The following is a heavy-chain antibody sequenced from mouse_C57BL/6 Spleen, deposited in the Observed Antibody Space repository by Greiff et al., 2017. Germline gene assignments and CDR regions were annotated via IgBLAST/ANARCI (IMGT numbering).Heavy chain of an antibody. J-gene: IGHJ1*03. Sequence: EVQRVESGEGLVKPGGSLKLSCAASGFTFSSYAMSWVRQTPEKRLEWVAYISSGGDYIYYADTVKGRFTISRDNARNTLYLQMSSLKSEDTAMYYCTREGDYSNYGRYFDVWGTGTTVTVSS. V-gene: IGHV5-9-1*02. CDR1: GFTFSSYA. CDR2: ISSGGDYI. D-gene: IGHD2-5*01. CDR3: TREGDYSNYGRYFDV.